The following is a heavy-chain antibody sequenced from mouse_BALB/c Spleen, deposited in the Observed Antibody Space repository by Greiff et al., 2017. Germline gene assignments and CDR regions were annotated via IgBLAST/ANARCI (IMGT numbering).Heavy chain of an antibody. D-gene: IGHD1-1*01. Sequence: VQLKQSGPSLVKPSQTLSLTCSVTGDSITSGYWNWIRKFPGNKLEYMGYISYSGSTYYNPSLKSRISITRDTSKNQYYLQLNSVTTEDTATYYCARYYGSSSYYFDYWGQGTTLTVSS. J-gene: IGHJ2*01. CDR2: ISYSGST. CDR3: ARYYGSSSYYFDY. V-gene: IGHV3-8*02. CDR1: GDSITSGY.